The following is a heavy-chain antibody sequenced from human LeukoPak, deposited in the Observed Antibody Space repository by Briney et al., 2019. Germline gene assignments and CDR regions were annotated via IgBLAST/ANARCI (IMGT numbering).Heavy chain of an antibody. Sequence: GGSLRLSCAASGFTFSNYGMHWVRQAPGKGLEWVSSISSGGDYIFYADSVKGRFTISRDNAKNSVFLQMNSLIAEDTAVYFCARNMDIVSTIMVFDFWGQGTLVTVSS. V-gene: IGHV3-21*01. J-gene: IGHJ4*02. CDR1: GFTFSNYG. CDR2: ISSGGDYI. CDR3: ARNMDIVSTIMVFDF. D-gene: IGHD5/OR15-5a*01.